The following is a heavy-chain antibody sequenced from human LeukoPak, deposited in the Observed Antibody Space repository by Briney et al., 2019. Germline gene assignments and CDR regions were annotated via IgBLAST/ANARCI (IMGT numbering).Heavy chain of an antibody. CDR2: INPSGGST. V-gene: IGHV1-46*01. D-gene: IGHD3-9*01. J-gene: IGHJ6*03. CDR1: GYTFTSYY. Sequence: ASVKVSCKASGYTFTSYYMHWVRQAPGQGLEWMGIINPSGGSTSYAQKFQGRVTMTTDTSTSTAYMELRSLRSDDTAVYYCARDCLTPDILTGYYTGYYYYCYMDVWGKGTTVTISS. CDR3: ARDCLTPDILTGYYTGYYYYCYMDV.